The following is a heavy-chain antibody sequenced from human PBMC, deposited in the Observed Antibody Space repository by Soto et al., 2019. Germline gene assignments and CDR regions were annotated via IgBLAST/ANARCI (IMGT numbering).Heavy chain of an antibody. Sequence: GGSLRLSCAASGFTFSSYSMNWVRQAPGKGLEWVSSISSSGSYIYYADSVKGRFTISRDNAKNSLYLQMNSLRAEDTAVYYCAREFYDILTGYASDAFDIWGQGTMVTVSS. CDR1: GFTFSSYS. D-gene: IGHD3-9*01. CDR3: AREFYDILTGYASDAFDI. J-gene: IGHJ3*02. V-gene: IGHV3-21*01. CDR2: ISSSGSYI.